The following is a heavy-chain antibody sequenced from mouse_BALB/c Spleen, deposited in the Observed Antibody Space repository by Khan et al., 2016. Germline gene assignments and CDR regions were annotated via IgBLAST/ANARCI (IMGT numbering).Heavy chain of an antibody. D-gene: IGHD2-4*01. Sequence: QVQLKQSGAELVKPGASVKLSCKASGYTFTSYWMHWVKQRPGQGLEWIGEINPSNGRTNYNEKFKSKATLTVDKSSSTAYMQLSSLTSEDAAVYYCASARYDYDVDYWGQGTPLTVSA. CDR3: ASARYDYDVDY. CDR2: INPSNGRT. CDR1: GYTFTSYW. J-gene: IGHJ2*01. V-gene: IGHV1S81*02.